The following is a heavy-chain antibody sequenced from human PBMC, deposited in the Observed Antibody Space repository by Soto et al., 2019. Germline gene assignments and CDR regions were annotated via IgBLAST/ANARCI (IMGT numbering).Heavy chain of an antibody. V-gene: IGHV1-69*06. D-gene: IGHD2-15*01. CDR1: GGSFSNYA. Sequence: QVQLVQSGPEMRKPGSSVKVSCKSSGGSFSNYAISWVRQAPGQGLEWLGGVIPVFNSANYAPKFQGRVTITADTSTSTAYTEVSSLAPDDTAVYYCGRRANRGMDVWGQGTTVTVSS. J-gene: IGHJ6*02. CDR3: GRRANRGMDV. CDR2: VIPVFNSA.